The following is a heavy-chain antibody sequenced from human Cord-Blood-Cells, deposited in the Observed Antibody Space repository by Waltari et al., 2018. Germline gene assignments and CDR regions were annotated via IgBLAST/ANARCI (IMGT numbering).Heavy chain of an antibody. CDR2: ISSSSSTI. Sequence: EVQLVESGGGLVQPGGSLRLSCAASGFPFSSYSMTWVRQAPGKGLDWVSYISSSSSTIYYADSVKGRFTISRDNAKNSLYLQMNSLRDEDTAVYYCARVTRMHFDYWGQGTLVTVSS. V-gene: IGHV3-48*02. CDR1: GFPFSSYS. D-gene: IGHD3-16*01. CDR3: ARVTRMHFDY. J-gene: IGHJ4*02.